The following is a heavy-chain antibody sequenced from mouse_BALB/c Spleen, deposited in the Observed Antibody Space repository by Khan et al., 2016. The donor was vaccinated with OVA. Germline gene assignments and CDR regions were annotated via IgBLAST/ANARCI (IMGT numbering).Heavy chain of an antibody. Sequence: EVKLVESGGGLVKPGGSLKVSCAASGFTFSNYAMSWVRQTPEKRMEWVASISSGDNTYYPDSVQGRFTISRDNARNILYLQMSSLRSEDTAMYYCARDYWFVYWGQGTLVTVSA. J-gene: IGHJ3*01. CDR1: GFTFSNYA. V-gene: IGHV5-6-5*01. CDR3: ARDYWFVY. CDR2: ISSGDNT.